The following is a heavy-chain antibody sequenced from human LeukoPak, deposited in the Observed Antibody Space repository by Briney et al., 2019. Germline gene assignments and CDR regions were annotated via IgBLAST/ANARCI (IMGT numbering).Heavy chain of an antibody. Sequence: GASVKVSCKASGYTFTSYGISWVRQAPGQGLEWMGWISAYNGNTNYAQKLQGRVTMTTDTSTSTAYMELRSLRSDDTAVYYCARDEYPYYDSSGYDFDYWGQGTLVTVSS. CDR2: ISAYNGNT. J-gene: IGHJ4*02. V-gene: IGHV1-18*01. CDR1: GYTFTSYG. CDR3: ARDEYPYYDSSGYDFDY. D-gene: IGHD3-22*01.